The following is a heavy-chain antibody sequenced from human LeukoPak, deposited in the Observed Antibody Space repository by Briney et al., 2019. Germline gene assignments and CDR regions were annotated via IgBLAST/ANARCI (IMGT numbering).Heavy chain of an antibody. J-gene: IGHJ4*02. D-gene: IGHD3-22*01. Sequence: SETLSLTCTVSGGSISSYYWGWIRQPPGKRLEWIGSIYYSGSTYYNPSLKSRVTISVDTSKNQFSLKLSSVTAADTAIYYCARHSSSGYYYGFDYWGQGTLVTVSS. CDR2: IYYSGST. V-gene: IGHV4-39*01. CDR3: ARHSSSGYYYGFDY. CDR1: GGSISSYY.